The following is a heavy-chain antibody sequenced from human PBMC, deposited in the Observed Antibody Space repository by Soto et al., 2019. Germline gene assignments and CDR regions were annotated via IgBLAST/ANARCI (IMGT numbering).Heavy chain of an antibody. D-gene: IGHD3-22*01. V-gene: IGHV3-53*01. CDR2: IYSGGST. J-gene: IGHJ4*02. Sequence: GGSLRLSCAASGFTVNSNYMSWVRLAPGQGLEWVSVIYSGGSTYYADSVKGRFTISRDNSKNTLYLQMNSLRAEDTAVYYCARGYRDDSSGYQYYLVYSGQIPLLPFSP. CDR3: ARGYRDDSSGYQYYLVY. CDR1: GFTVNSNY.